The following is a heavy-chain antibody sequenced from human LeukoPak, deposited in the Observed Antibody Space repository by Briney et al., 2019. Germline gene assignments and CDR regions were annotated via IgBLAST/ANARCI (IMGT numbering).Heavy chain of an antibody. CDR3: ARSYDISGYQARGFDY. D-gene: IGHD3-22*01. Sequence: KTSETLSLTCTVSGGSISSGSYHWNWIRQPAGKALEWTGRVHSGGSDYNPSLKSRVTISEDTPKNQFALKLSSVTAADTAVYYCARSYDISGYQARGFDYWGQGILVTVSS. J-gene: IGHJ4*02. V-gene: IGHV4-61*02. CDR2: VHSGGS. CDR1: GGSISSGSYH.